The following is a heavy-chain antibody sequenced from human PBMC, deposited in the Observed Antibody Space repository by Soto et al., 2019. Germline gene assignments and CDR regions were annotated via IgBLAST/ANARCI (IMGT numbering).Heavy chain of an antibody. D-gene: IGHD2-2*01. Sequence: GGSLRLSCAASGFTFSTYAMSWVRQAPGKGLEWVSLISGTGGTTYYADSVKGRFTISRDNSKNTLYLQMNSLRVEDTALYYCAKDDCSSTSCYHFDYWDLGTLVTVPQ. CDR3: AKDDCSSTSCYHFDY. CDR2: ISGTGGTT. V-gene: IGHV3-23*01. CDR1: GFTFSTYA. J-gene: IGHJ4*02.